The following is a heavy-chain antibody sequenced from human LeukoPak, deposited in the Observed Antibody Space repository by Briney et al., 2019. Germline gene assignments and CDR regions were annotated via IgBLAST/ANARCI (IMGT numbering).Heavy chain of an antibody. V-gene: IGHV3-20*04. D-gene: IGHD5-24*01. CDR1: GFTFDDYG. CDR3: AKDLEGLSYYYYYMDV. Sequence: GGSLRLSCAASGFTFDDYGMSWVRQAPGKGLEWVSGINWNGGSTGYADSVKGRFTISRDNAKNSLYLQMNSLRVEDTAVYYCAKDLEGLSYYYYYMDVWGKGTTVTISS. J-gene: IGHJ6*03. CDR2: INWNGGST.